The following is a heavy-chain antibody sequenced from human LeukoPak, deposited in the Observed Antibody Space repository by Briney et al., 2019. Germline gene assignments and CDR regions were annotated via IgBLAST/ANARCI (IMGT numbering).Heavy chain of an antibody. CDR3: ARSYYDFWSGYYAFDI. Sequence: ASVKVSCKASGYTFTSYGISWVRQATGQGLEWMGWMNPNSGNTGYAQKFQGRVTITRNTSISTAYMELSSLRSEDTAVYYCARSYYDFWSGYYAFDIWGQGTMVTVSS. D-gene: IGHD3-3*01. V-gene: IGHV1-8*03. J-gene: IGHJ3*02. CDR1: GYTFTSYG. CDR2: MNPNSGNT.